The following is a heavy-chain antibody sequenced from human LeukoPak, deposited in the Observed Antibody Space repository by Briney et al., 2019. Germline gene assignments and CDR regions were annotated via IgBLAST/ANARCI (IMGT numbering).Heavy chain of an antibody. D-gene: IGHD3-10*01. CDR2: IYYSGST. V-gene: IGHV4-59*01. Sequence: PSETLSLTCTVSGGSISSYYCSWIRQPPGKGLEWIGYIYYSGSTNYNPSLKSRVTISVDTSKNQFSLKLSSVTAADTAVYYCARDLQYYYGSGSYYTTNWFDPWGQGTLVTVSS. J-gene: IGHJ5*02. CDR3: ARDLQYYYGSGSYYTTNWFDP. CDR1: GGSISSYY.